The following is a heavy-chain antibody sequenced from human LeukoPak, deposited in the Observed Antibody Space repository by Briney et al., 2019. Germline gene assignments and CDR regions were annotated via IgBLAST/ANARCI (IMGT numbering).Heavy chain of an antibody. D-gene: IGHD2-2*01. Sequence: GGSLRLSCAASGFTFSSYGMHWVRQAPGQGLEWVAFIRYDGSNKYYADSVKGRFTISRDNSKNTLYLQMNSLRAEDTAVYYCAKDPDVPAAPSGWFDPWGQGTLVTVSS. CDR1: GFTFSSYG. J-gene: IGHJ5*02. CDR3: AKDPDVPAAPSGWFDP. CDR2: IRYDGSNK. V-gene: IGHV3-30*02.